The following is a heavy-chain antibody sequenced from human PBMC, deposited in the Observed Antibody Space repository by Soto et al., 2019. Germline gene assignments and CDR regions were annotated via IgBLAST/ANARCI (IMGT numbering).Heavy chain of an antibody. CDR2: ISGSGGST. CDR3: ANDLYSSSSEDFYY. Sequence: EVQLLESGGGLVQPGGSLRLSCAASGFTFSSYAMSWVRQAPGKGLEWVSAISGSGGSTYYADSVKGRFTISRDNSKNTRYPQMNSVRAEDTAVYYCANDLYSSSSEDFYYWGQGTLVTVSS. J-gene: IGHJ4*02. CDR1: GFTFSSYA. D-gene: IGHD6-6*01. V-gene: IGHV3-23*01.